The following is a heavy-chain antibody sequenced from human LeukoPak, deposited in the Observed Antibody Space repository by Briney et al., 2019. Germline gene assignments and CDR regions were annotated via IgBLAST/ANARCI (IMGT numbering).Heavy chain of an antibody. CDR3: AKNIGGFDY. Sequence: GGSLRLSCAASGFSFSGYGMSWVRQAPGEGLEWVSGFSASDGSRYYADSVKGRFTISRDNSKNTLYLQMNSLRAEDTAVYYCAKNIGGFDYWGQGTLVTVSS. J-gene: IGHJ4*02. CDR1: GFSFSGYG. D-gene: IGHD4-23*01. V-gene: IGHV3-23*01. CDR2: FSASDGSR.